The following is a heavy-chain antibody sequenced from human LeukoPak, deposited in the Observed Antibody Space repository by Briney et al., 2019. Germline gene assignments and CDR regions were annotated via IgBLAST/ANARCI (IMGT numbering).Heavy chain of an antibody. J-gene: IGHJ6*03. CDR3: ARGVTTWHPYYFYYMDV. Sequence: GGSLRLSCAASGFTFDDYGMSWARHAPGKGLEWVSGINWNGGSTGYADSVTARFTISRENAKNFLYLQMNGLRAEDTAWYYCARGVTTWHPYYFYYMDVWGKGTTVTVSS. V-gene: IGHV3-20*04. CDR2: INWNGGST. CDR1: GFTFDDYG. D-gene: IGHD4-11*01.